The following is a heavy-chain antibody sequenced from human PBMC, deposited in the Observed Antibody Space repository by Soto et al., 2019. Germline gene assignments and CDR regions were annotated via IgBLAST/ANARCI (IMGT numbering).Heavy chain of an antibody. CDR2: INPNGGVT. CDR3: ARDHSVTSSGYSYWWFDP. D-gene: IGHD3-22*01. J-gene: IGHJ5*02. V-gene: IGHV1-46*01. CDR1: GYTFTNNW. Sequence: ASVKVSCKASGYTFTNNWIHWVRQAPGQGLEWMGVINPNGGVTVYARKFQGRVTMTRDTSTSTFYMDLSSLRSEDTALYYCARDHSVTSSGYSYWWFDPWGQGTLVTVSS.